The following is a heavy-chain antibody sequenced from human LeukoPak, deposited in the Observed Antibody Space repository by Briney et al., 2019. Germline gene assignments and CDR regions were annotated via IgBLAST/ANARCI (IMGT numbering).Heavy chain of an antibody. J-gene: IGHJ4*02. CDR2: INQDGSDK. V-gene: IGHV3-7*01. D-gene: IGHD6-13*01. Sequence: GGSLRLSCAASGFTFSTYWMSWVRQAPGKGLEWVANINQDGSDKYYVDSVKGRFTISRDNAKNSLYLQMNSLRAEDTAVYYCARDFSTGYSSSWYFDYWGQGTLVTVSS. CDR3: ARDFSTGYSSSWYFDY. CDR1: GFTFSTYW.